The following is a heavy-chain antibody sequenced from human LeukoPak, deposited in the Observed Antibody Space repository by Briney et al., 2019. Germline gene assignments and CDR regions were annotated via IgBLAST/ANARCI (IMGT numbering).Heavy chain of an antibody. CDR1: GGSISSYY. Sequence: SETLSLTCTVSGGSISSYYWSWIRQPPGKGLEWIGSVYYSGNTYYSPSLESRLTISVDTSKKQFSLKMTSVTAADTAVYYCARLPIVVVTVSQGAGASSKDAFDIWGQGTMLTVSS. D-gene: IGHD2-21*02. J-gene: IGHJ3*02. V-gene: IGHV4-59*12. CDR2: VYYSGNT. CDR3: ARLPIVVVTVSQGAGASSKDAFDI.